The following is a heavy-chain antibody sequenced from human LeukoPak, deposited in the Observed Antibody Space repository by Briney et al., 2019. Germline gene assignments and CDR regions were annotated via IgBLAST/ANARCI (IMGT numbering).Heavy chain of an antibody. Sequence: ASVKVSCKASGGTFSSYAISWVRQAPGQGLEWMGWISAYNGNTNYAQKLQGRVTMTTDTSTSTAYMELRSLRSDDTAVYYCARDQDGYNLPGDYWGQGTLVTVSS. J-gene: IGHJ4*02. CDR2: ISAYNGNT. D-gene: IGHD5-24*01. V-gene: IGHV1-18*01. CDR3: ARDQDGYNLPGDY. CDR1: GGTFSSYA.